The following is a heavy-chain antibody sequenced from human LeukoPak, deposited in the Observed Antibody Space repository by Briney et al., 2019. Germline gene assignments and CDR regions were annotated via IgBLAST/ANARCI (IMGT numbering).Heavy chain of an antibody. CDR3: ACWAERIFGVVAPDY. J-gene: IGHJ4*02. Sequence: ASVKVSCKASGYTFTGYYMHWVRQAPGQGLEWMGRIIANSGGTNYAQKFQGRVSMTRVTSIRTAYMELSRLRSVDTAVYYCACWAERIFGVVAPDYWGQGTLVTVSS. CDR1: GYTFTGYY. D-gene: IGHD3-3*01. CDR2: IIANSGGT. V-gene: IGHV1-2*06.